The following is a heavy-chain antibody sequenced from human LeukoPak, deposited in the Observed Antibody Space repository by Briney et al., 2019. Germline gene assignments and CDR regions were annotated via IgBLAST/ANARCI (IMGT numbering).Heavy chain of an antibody. J-gene: IGHJ4*02. CDR2: IRYDGSIK. CDR3: AKDGRDHYVSGSYYRGVPALDY. Sequence: GGSLRLSCAASGFIFSSYGMHWVRQAPGKGLEWVAFIRYDGSIKYYADSVKGRFPISRDNSKNTLFLQMNSLRVEDTAVYYCAKDGRDHYVSGSYYRGVPALDYWGQGTLVTVSS. V-gene: IGHV3-30*02. CDR1: GFIFSSYG. D-gene: IGHD3-10*01.